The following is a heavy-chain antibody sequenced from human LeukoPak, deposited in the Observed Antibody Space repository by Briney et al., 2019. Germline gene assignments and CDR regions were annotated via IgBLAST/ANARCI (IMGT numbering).Heavy chain of an antibody. D-gene: IGHD2-2*01. Sequence: GASVKVSCKASGYTFTSYYMHWVRQATGQGLEWMGIINPSGGSTSYAQKFQGRVTMTRDTSTSTVYMELSSLRSEDTAVYYCARGRSLLGVPAANIPFDYWGQGTLVTVSS. CDR1: GYTFTSYY. J-gene: IGHJ4*02. CDR3: ARGRSLLGVPAANIPFDY. V-gene: IGHV1-46*01. CDR2: INPSGGST.